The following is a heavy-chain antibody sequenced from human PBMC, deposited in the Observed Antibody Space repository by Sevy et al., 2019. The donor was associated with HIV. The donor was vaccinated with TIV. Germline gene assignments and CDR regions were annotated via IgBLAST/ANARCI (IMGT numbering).Heavy chain of an antibody. Sequence: ASVKVSCKASGGIFRSNAISWVRQAPGQGLEWMGGIIAVFGTTNYAQKFQSRVTVTADEARSTAYMELSSLRSEDTAVYYCARDKYYYVSGSFDYWGQGTQVTVSS. CDR3: ARDKYYYVSGSFDY. V-gene: IGHV1-69*13. CDR1: GGIFRSNA. D-gene: IGHD3-10*01. J-gene: IGHJ4*01. CDR2: IIAVFGTT.